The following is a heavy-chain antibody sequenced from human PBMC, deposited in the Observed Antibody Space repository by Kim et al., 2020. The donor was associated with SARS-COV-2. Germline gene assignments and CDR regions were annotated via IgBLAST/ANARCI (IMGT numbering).Heavy chain of an antibody. CDR3: ARDRQRAGTGVDY. Sequence: YARSLKGRITINPDTSKNQFSLQLNSVTPEDTAVYYCARDRQRAGTGVDYWGQGTLVTVSS. D-gene: IGHD6-19*01. V-gene: IGHV6-1*01. J-gene: IGHJ4*02.